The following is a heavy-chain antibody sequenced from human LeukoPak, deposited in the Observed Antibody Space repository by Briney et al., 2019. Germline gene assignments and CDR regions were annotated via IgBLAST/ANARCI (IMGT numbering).Heavy chain of an antibody. CDR1: GGTFSSYA. Sequence: ASVKVSCKASGGTFSSYAISWVRQAPGQGLEWMGRIIPILGIANYAQKFQGRVTITADKSTSTAYMELSSLRSEDTAVYYCARGYSYGFGDHWGQGTLVTVSS. CDR2: IIPILGIA. J-gene: IGHJ4*02. V-gene: IGHV1-69*04. D-gene: IGHD5-18*01. CDR3: ARGYSYGFGDH.